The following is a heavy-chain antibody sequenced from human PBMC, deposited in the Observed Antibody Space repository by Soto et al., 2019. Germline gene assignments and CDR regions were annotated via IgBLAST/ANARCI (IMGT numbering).Heavy chain of an antibody. CDR2: ISWNSGSI. D-gene: IGHD6-19*01. Sequence: EVQLVESGGGLVQPGRSLRLSCAASGFTFDDYAMHWVRQAPGKGPEWVSGISWNSGSIGYADSVKCRFTISRDNAKNSLYLHMNSLRAEDTALYYCAKGRIAVAGTPDYWGQGTLVTVSS. CDR3: AKGRIAVAGTPDY. V-gene: IGHV3-9*01. J-gene: IGHJ4*02. CDR1: GFTFDDYA.